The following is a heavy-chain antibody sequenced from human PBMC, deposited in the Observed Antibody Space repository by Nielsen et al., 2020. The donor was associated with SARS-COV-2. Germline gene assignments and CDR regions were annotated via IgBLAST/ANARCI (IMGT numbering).Heavy chain of an antibody. D-gene: IGHD2-2*01. Sequence: LSLPCTVSGGSISSGGYYWSWIRQHPGKGLERIGYIYYSGSTYYNPSLKSRVTISVDTSKNQFSLKLSSVTAADTAVYYCARESLGYCSSTSCYPGDAECFDPWGQGTLVTVSS. CDR2: IYYSGST. CDR1: GGSISSGGYY. J-gene: IGHJ5*02. CDR3: ARESLGYCSSTSCYPGDAECFDP. V-gene: IGHV4-31*03.